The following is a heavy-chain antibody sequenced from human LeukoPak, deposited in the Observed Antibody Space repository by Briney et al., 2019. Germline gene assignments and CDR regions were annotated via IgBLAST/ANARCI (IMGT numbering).Heavy chain of an antibody. D-gene: IGHD3-16*02. J-gene: IGHJ4*02. CDR1: GFTVSSKY. CDR3: ASEGPYYDYVWGSYRSRPLDY. Sequence: GGSERLFCAASGFTVSSKYMSWVRQAPGKGLEWVSVIYSGVSTYYADSVKGRFTISRDNSKNTLYLQMNSLRAEDTAVYYCASEGPYYDYVWGSYRSRPLDYWGQGTLVTVSS. CDR2: IYSGVST. V-gene: IGHV3-66*01.